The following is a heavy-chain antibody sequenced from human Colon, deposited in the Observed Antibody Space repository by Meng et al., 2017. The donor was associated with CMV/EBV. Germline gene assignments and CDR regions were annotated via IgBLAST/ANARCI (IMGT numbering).Heavy chain of an antibody. CDR2: ISTSGSTI. J-gene: IGHJ4*02. V-gene: IGHV3-48*03. D-gene: IGHD3-10*01. CDR1: GFTFANYE. CDR3: ARDGAAGFYGSGSYFFDF. Sequence: GESLKISCTASGFTFANYEMNWVRQAPGKGLEWIAYISTSGSTIYYADSVKGRFTISRENAKNSLFLQMDSLRDEDTAVYYCARDGAAGFYGSGSYFFDFWGQGTLVTVSS.